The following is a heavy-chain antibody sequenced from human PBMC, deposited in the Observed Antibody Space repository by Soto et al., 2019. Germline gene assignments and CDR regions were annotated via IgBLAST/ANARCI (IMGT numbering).Heavy chain of an antibody. CDR3: ARDTYYDIFPFDP. CDR1: GFTFSSYS. Sequence: PGGSLRLSCAASGFTFSSYSMNWVRQAPGKGLEWVSSISSSSSYIYYADSVKGRFTISRDNAKNSLYLQMNSLRAEDTAVYYCARDTYYDIFPFDPWGQGTLVTVSS. D-gene: IGHD3-9*01. CDR2: ISSSSSYI. V-gene: IGHV3-21*01. J-gene: IGHJ5*02.